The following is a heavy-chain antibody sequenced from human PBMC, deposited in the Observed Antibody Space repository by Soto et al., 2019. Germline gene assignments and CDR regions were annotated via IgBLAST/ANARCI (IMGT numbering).Heavy chain of an antibody. CDR1: GYIFTDYY. J-gene: IGHJ5*02. D-gene: IGHD3-16*02. Sequence: ASVQVSCKATGYIFTDYYLHWVRQAPGQGLEWMGWINPKTGGRKYAQKFQGRVTMTRDTSISTAYMELSSLRSDDTAVYYCAKDPEASFNWFDPWGQGTLVTVSS. CDR3: AKDPEASFNWFDP. CDR2: INPKTGGR. V-gene: IGHV1-2*02.